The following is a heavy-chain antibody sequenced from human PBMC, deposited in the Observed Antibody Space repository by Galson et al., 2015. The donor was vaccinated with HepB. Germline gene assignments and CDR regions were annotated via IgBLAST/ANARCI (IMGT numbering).Heavy chain of an antibody. J-gene: IGHJ2*01. V-gene: IGHV3-21*01. CDR1: GFTFSSYS. D-gene: IGHD3-10*01. Sequence: SLRLSCAASGFTFSSYSMNWVRQAPGKGLEWVSSISSSSSYIYYADSVKGRFTISRDNAKNSLYLRMNSLRAEDTAVYYCARDGSGPLWFGVWYFDLWGRGTLVTVSS. CDR2: ISSSSSYI. CDR3: ARDGSGPLWFGVWYFDL.